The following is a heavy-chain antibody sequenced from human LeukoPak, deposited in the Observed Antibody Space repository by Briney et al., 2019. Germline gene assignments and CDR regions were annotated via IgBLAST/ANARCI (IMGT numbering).Heavy chain of an antibody. CDR1: GFTFSSYS. CDR3: AKDDGHEWYNWNPFDY. CDR2: ISGSGGST. J-gene: IGHJ4*02. D-gene: IGHD1-20*01. Sequence: PGGSLRLSCAASGFTFSSYSMNWVRQAPGKGLEWVSAISGSGGSTYYADSVKGRFTISRDNSKNTLYLQMNSLRAEDTAVYYCAKDDGHEWYNWNPFDYWGQGTLVTVSS. V-gene: IGHV3-23*01.